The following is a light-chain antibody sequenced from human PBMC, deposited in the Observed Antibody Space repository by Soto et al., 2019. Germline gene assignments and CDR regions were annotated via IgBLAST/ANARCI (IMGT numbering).Light chain of an antibody. CDR1: SSNIGAGYD. CDR3: QSYYSSLSGWV. Sequence: QAVVTQPPSVSGAPGQRVTISCTGSSSNIGAGYDVHWYQQLPGTAPKLLIYGNNNRPSGVPDRFSGSKSGTSASLAITGLQAEDEADYYCQSYYSSLSGWVFGGGTKLTVL. V-gene: IGLV1-40*01. J-gene: IGLJ3*02. CDR2: GNN.